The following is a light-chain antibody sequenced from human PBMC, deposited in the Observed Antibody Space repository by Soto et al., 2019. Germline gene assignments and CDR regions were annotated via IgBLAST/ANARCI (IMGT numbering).Light chain of an antibody. CDR2: GNT. V-gene: IGLV1-40*01. CDR1: SSNLGSGYD. J-gene: IGLJ1*01. Sequence: QSVLTQPPSVSGAPGQRVTISCTGSSSNLGSGYDVQWYQQLPGAAPKLLIYGNTNRPSGVPDRFSGSKSGTSASLAISGLQAEDEAEHFCQSYDNMVSPYNYVFGTGTKLTVL. CDR3: QSYDNMVSPYNYV.